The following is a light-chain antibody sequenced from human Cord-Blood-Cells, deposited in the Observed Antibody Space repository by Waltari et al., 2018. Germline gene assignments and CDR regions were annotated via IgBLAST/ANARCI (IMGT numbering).Light chain of an antibody. CDR2: GAS. Sequence: EIVLTQSPGTLSLSPGESAPLSCRASQSVSSSYLAWYQQKPGQAPRLLIYGASSRATGIPDRFSGSGSVTDFTLTISRLEPEDFAVYYCQQYGSSPPYSFGQGTKLEIK. V-gene: IGKV3-20*01. J-gene: IGKJ2*03. CDR3: QQYGSSPPYS. CDR1: QSVSSSY.